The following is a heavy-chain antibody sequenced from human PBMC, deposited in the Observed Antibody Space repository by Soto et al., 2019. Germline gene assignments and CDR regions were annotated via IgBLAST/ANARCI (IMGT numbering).Heavy chain of an antibody. CDR1: GYTFTGYY. CDR3: ARQWAIAAANWFDP. CDR2: INPNSGGT. V-gene: IGHV1-2*02. J-gene: IGHJ5*02. D-gene: IGHD6-13*01. Sequence: ASVKVSCKASGYTFTGYYMHWVRQAPGQGLEWMGWINPNSGGTNYAQKFQGRVTMTRDTSISTAYMELSRLRSDDTAVYYCARQWAIAAANWFDPWGQGTLVTVSS.